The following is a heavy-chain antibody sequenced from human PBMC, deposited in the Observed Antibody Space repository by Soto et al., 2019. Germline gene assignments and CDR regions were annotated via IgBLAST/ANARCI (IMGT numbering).Heavy chain of an antibody. V-gene: IGHV3-15*01. J-gene: IGHJ3*02. CDR2: IKSKTDGGTT. CDR3: TTDYYDSSGGDAFDI. CDR1: GFTFSNAW. D-gene: IGHD3-22*01. Sequence: GGSLRLSCAASGFTFSNAWTSWVRQAPGKGLEWVGRIKSKTDGGTTDYAAPVKGRFTISRDDSKNTLYLQMNSLKTEDTAVYYCTTDYYDSSGGDAFDIWGQGTMVTV.